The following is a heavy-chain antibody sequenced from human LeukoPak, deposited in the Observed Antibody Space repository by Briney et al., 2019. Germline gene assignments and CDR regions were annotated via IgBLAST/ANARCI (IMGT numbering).Heavy chain of an antibody. J-gene: IGHJ4*02. V-gene: IGHV3-21*01. D-gene: IGHD3-22*01. CDR3: ARDDHYYDSSGSDFDY. CDR1: GFTFSSYS. CDR2: ISSSSSYI. Sequence: GGSLRLSCAASGFTFSSYSMNWVRQAPGKGLEWVSSISSSSSYIYYADSVKGRFTISRDNAKNSLYLQMNSLRAEDTAVYYCARDDHYYDSSGSDFDYWGQGTLVTVSS.